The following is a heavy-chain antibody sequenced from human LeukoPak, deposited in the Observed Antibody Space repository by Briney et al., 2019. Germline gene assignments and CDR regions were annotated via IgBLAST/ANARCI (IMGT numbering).Heavy chain of an antibody. V-gene: IGHV3-33*01. J-gene: IGHJ5*02. CDR1: GFTFSSYG. CDR3: ARDPDCDSTSCYIGPYNWFDP. D-gene: IGHD2-2*02. CDR2: IRSDGNNK. Sequence: PGRSLRLSCAASGFTFSSYGMHWVRQAPGKGLEWVTSIRSDGNNKYYADSVKGRFTISRDNSKNTLYLQMNSLRAEDTAVYYCARDPDCDSTSCYIGPYNWFDPWGQGTLVTVSS.